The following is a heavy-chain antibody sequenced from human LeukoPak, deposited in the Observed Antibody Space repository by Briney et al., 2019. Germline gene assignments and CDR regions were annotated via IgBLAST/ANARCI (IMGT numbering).Heavy chain of an antibody. Sequence: PSETLSLTRAVYGGSFSGYYWSWIRQPPGKGLEWIGEINHSGSTNYNPSLKSRVTISVDTSKNQFSLELSSVTAADTAVYYCARAVHSRSDAFDIWGQGTMVTVSS. CDR2: INHSGST. CDR1: GGSFSGYY. CDR3: ARAVHSRSDAFDI. J-gene: IGHJ3*02. V-gene: IGHV4-34*01.